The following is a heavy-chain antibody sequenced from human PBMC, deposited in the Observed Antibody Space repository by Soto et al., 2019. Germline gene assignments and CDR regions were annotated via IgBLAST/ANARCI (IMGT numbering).Heavy chain of an antibody. Sequence: ASVKLSCKPSAHTFTSYAMHWVRQAPGQRLEWMGWINAGNGNTKYSQKFQGRVTITRDTSASTAYMELSSLRSEDTAVYYCARSIVVVTALDYWGQGTLVTVSS. CDR2: INAGNGNT. CDR3: ARSIVVVTALDY. J-gene: IGHJ4*02. V-gene: IGHV1-3*01. CDR1: AHTFTSYA. D-gene: IGHD2-21*02.